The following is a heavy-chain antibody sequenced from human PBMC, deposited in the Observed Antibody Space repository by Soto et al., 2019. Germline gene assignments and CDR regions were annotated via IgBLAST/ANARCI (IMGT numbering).Heavy chain of an antibody. CDR2: INTDGTNS. V-gene: IGHV3-74*01. CDR1: GLTFNRYW. Sequence: PGGSLRLSCAASGLTFNRYWMHWVRHAPGKGLVWVSHINTDGTNSNYADSVKGRFTISGDNAKSTLFLQMNSLRDEDTAVYYCAREFCSGGNCYTYYFDPWGQGIPVTVS. CDR3: AREFCSGGNCYTYYFDP. J-gene: IGHJ5*02. D-gene: IGHD2-15*01.